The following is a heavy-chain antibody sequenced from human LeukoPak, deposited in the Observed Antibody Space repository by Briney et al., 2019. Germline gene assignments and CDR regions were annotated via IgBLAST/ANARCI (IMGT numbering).Heavy chain of an antibody. CDR2: FDPEDGET. Sequence: ASVKVSCKVSGYTLTELSMHWVRQAPGKGLEWMGGFDPEDGETIYAQKFQGRVTMTEDTSTDTAYMELSSLRAEDTAVYYCAKSPRYCSGGSCYWRGPDYWGQGTLVTVSS. CDR3: AKSPRYCSGGSCYWRGPDY. J-gene: IGHJ4*02. V-gene: IGHV1-24*01. D-gene: IGHD2-15*01. CDR1: GYTLTELS.